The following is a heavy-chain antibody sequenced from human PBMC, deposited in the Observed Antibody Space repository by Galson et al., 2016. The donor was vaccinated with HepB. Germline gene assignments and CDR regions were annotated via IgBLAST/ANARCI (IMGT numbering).Heavy chain of an antibody. V-gene: IGHV4-59*01. CDR1: GTSITSSY. CDR2: FYYNASP. Sequence: SETLSLTCTVSGTSITSSYWSWIRQSPGKGLEWIGYFYYNASPNYNPSLKSRVAMLLDTSKSQFSLKLRSVTAADTAIYYCARDWFFVVWGRGTLVTVSS. CDR3: ARDWFFVV. J-gene: IGHJ2*01.